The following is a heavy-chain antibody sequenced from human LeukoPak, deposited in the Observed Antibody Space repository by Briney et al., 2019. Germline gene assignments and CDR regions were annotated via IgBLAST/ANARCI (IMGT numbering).Heavy chain of an antibody. V-gene: IGHV4-4*02. CDR1: GDSISDSDW. Sequence: ASETLSLTCAVSGDSISDSDWWTWVRQPPGKGLEWIGEINHSGSTNYNPSLKSRVTISVDTSKNQFSLKLSSVTAADTSVYYCARRGSSWSPFYGYWGQGTLVTVSS. CDR3: ARRGSSWSPFYGY. CDR2: INHSGST. D-gene: IGHD6-13*01. J-gene: IGHJ4*02.